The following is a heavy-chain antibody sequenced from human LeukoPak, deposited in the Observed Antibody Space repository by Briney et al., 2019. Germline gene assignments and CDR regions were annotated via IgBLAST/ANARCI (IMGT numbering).Heavy chain of an antibody. J-gene: IGHJ4*02. D-gene: IGHD6-19*01. CDR1: GGSISSYY. CDR3: ATRVMSVAGSNFDY. V-gene: IGHV3-15*01. Sequence: PSETLSLTCTVSGGSISSYYWSWIRQPAGKGLEWVGRIKSKTYGGTIDYAAPVNGRFTISRDDSKNTLYLQMNSLIAEDTAVYYCATRVMSVAGSNFDYWGQGTLVTVSS. CDR2: IKSKTYGGTI.